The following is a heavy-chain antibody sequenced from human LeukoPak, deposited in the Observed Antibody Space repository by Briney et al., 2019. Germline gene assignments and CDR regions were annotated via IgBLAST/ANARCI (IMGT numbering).Heavy chain of an antibody. CDR1: GYIFTDHY. D-gene: IGHD6-13*01. J-gene: IGHJ4*02. Sequence: ASVKVSCKASGYIFTDHYMHWVRQAPGQGLEWMGWINLAAGGTGYTQKFQGRVTMTRDTSISTAYLELSSLRSDDTAIFYCARDSGNSWPSYFDSWGQGTLVTVSS. CDR3: ARDSGNSWPSYFDS. CDR2: INLAAGGT. V-gene: IGHV1-2*02.